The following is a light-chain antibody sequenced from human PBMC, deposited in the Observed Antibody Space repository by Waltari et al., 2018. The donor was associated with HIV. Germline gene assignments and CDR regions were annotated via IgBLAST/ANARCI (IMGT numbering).Light chain of an antibody. V-gene: IGKV3D-20*01. CDR2: DAS. J-gene: IGKJ2*01. Sequence: EIVLTQSPATPSLSPGERATLSCGASQTVSNNYLAWYQQKPGLAPRLLIYDASSRATGVPDRFSGSGSGTDYTLTIARLEPEDFAVYYCHQFGSSTSYTFGQGTKLEIK. CDR1: QTVSNNY. CDR3: HQFGSSTSYT.